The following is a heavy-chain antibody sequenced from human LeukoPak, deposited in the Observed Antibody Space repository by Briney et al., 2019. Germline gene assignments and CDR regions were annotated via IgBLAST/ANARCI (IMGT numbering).Heavy chain of an antibody. J-gene: IGHJ6*03. CDR1: GYTFTSYD. Sequence: ASVKVSCKASGYTFTSYDINWVRQATGQGLEWMGWMNPNSGNTGYAQKFQGRVTMTRNTSISTAYMELSSLRSEDTAVYYCARGGRGSGILLYYYYYYMDVWGKGTTVTVPS. CDR2: MNPNSGNT. CDR3: ARGGRGSGILLYYYYYYMDV. V-gene: IGHV1-8*01. D-gene: IGHD3-10*01.